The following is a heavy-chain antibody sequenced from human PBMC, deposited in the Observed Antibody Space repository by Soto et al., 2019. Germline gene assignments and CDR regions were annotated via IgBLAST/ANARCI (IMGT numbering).Heavy chain of an antibody. J-gene: IGHJ5*02. CDR1: GFTFSSYG. CDR2: ISYDGSNK. V-gene: IGHV3-30*18. D-gene: IGHD2-2*01. Sequence: VGSLRLSCAASGFTFSSYGMHWVRQAPGKGLEWVAVISYDGSNKYYADSVKGRFTISRDNSKNTLYLQMNSLRAEDTAVYYCAKDLLVVPPGTGFDPWGQGTLVTVSS. CDR3: AKDLLVVPPGTGFDP.